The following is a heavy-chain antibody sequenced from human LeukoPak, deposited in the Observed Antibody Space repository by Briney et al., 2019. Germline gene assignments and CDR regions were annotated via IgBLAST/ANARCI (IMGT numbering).Heavy chain of an antibody. CDR1: GFTFSSYA. Sequence: GGSLRLSCAASGFTFSSYAMSWVRQAPGKGLEWVSAISGSGGSTYYADSVKGRFTISRDNSKNTLYLQMNSLRAEDTAVYYCAKVLPRGRGYSYGYALNAFDIWGQGTMVTVSS. CDR3: AKVLPRGRGYSYGYALNAFDI. V-gene: IGHV3-23*01. J-gene: IGHJ3*02. D-gene: IGHD5-18*01. CDR2: ISGSGGST.